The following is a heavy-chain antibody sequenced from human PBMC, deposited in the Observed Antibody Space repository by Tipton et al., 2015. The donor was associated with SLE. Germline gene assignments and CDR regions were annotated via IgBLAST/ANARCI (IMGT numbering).Heavy chain of an antibody. CDR1: GGSISFDY. D-gene: IGHD4-17*01. Sequence: TLSLTCTVSGGSISFDYWSWIRPSAGRGLEWIGRIYSSGDRDYKPSLRSRVTMSIDASQNRVSLRLKSVSAADTAVYYCARGSDGEYVRYFDVWGPGTLVTVSS. V-gene: IGHV4-4*07. CDR2: IYSSGDR. J-gene: IGHJ2*01. CDR3: ARGSDGEYVRYFDV.